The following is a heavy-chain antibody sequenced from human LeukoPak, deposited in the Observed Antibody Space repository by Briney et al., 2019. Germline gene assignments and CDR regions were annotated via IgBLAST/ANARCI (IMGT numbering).Heavy chain of an antibody. J-gene: IGHJ4*02. D-gene: IGHD2-15*01. CDR3: AKDPSFSVVVAATWIDY. CDR1: GFSFSSYG. V-gene: IGHV3-30*18. CDR2: ISYDGSNK. Sequence: GGSLRLSCAASGFSFSSYGMHWVRQAPGKGLEWVAVISYDGSNKYYADSVKGRFTISRDNSKNTLYPQMNSLRAEDTAVYYCAKDPSFSVVVAATWIDYGAREPWSASPQ.